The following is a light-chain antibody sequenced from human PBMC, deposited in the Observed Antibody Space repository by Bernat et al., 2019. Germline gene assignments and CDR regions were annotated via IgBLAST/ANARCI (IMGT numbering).Light chain of an antibody. V-gene: IGKV1-39*01. CDR1: QSISSY. J-gene: IGKJ2*03. Sequence: DIQMTQSPSSLSASVGDRVTITCRASQSISSYLNWYQQKPGKAPKLLIYAASSLQSGVPSRFSGSGSGTDFTLTISSLQPEDFATYYCQTRYRTPYRFCPGAKL. CDR2: AAS. CDR3: QTRYRTPYR.